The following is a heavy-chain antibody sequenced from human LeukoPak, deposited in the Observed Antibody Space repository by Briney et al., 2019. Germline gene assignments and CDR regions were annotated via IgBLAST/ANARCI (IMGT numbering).Heavy chain of an antibody. CDR1: GFSLSNARMG. J-gene: IGHJ6*03. CDR2: IFSNDEK. V-gene: IGHV2-26*01. Sequence: SGPTLVNPTETLTLTCTVSGFSLSNARMGVIWIRQPPGKALEWLAHIFSNDEKSYSTSLKSRLTISKDTSKSQVVLTMTNMDPVDTATYYCARSYCSGGSCYSYYYYYMDVWGKGTTVTVSS. D-gene: IGHD2-15*01. CDR3: ARSYCSGGSCYSYYYYYMDV.